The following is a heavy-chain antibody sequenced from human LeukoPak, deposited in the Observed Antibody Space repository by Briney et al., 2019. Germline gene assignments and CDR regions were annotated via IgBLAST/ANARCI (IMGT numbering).Heavy chain of an antibody. CDR3: ARDRGGGSYGSFDY. V-gene: IGHV1-2*02. J-gene: IGHJ4*02. Sequence: GTSVKLSCKAAGSTFTGYYTHRVRQAPGQRLGWMGWINPISGGTNYAQKFQGRVTMTRDTCISTAYMELSRLRSDDTAVYYCARDRGGGSYGSFDYWGQGTLVTVSS. CDR1: GSTFTGYY. CDR2: INPISGGT. D-gene: IGHD2-15*01.